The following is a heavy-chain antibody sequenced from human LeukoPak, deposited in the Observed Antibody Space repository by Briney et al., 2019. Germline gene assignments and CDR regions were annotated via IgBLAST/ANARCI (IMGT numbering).Heavy chain of an antibody. V-gene: IGHV3-74*01. Sequence: PGGSLRLSCAASGFTFSTYWMHWVRQAPGEGLVWVSRISSDGSSTNYADSVKGRFTISGDSAKNTLYLQMNSLRAEDTAVYYCARALDGTRSAFDIWGQGTMVTVSS. CDR3: ARALDGTRSAFDI. D-gene: IGHD5-24*01. CDR1: GFTFSTYW. CDR2: ISSDGSST. J-gene: IGHJ3*02.